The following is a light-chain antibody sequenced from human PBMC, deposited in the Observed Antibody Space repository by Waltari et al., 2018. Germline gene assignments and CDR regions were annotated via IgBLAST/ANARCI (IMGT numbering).Light chain of an antibody. CDR2: EVT. J-gene: IGLJ3*02. V-gene: IGLV2-23*02. Sequence: QSALTQPASVSGSPGQSITISCTGTSSDAGTYNLFSWYQQHPGKSPKLMIYEVTKRPSGVSNRFSGSKSGNTASLTISGLQTEDEADYYCCSYAGSSSWVFGGGTKLTVL. CDR3: CSYAGSSSWV. CDR1: SSDAGTYNL.